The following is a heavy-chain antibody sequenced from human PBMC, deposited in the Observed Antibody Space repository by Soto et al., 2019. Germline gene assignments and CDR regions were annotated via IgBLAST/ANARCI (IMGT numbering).Heavy chain of an antibody. D-gene: IGHD2-15*01. V-gene: IGHV4-59*01. Sequence: SETLSLTCTVSGGSISSYYWSWIRQPPGKGLEWIGYIYYSGSTNYNPSLKSRVTISVDTSKNQFSLKLSSVTAADTAVYYCAREGSYKNYYYYGMDVWGKGTRVTVSS. CDR1: GGSISSYY. CDR2: IYYSGST. CDR3: AREGSYKNYYYYGMDV. J-gene: IGHJ6*04.